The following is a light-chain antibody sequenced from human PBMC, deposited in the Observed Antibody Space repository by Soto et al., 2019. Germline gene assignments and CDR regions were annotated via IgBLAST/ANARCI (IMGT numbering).Light chain of an antibody. J-gene: IGLJ1*01. Sequence: QAALTQPPSAYGSPGQSVTISCTGTSSDVGGYYYVSWYQQHPGKAPKLMIYEVSKRPSGVPDRFSGSKSGNTASLTVSGLQAEDEADYYCSSYAGTNTPYVFGTGTKLTVL. CDR2: EVS. V-gene: IGLV2-8*01. CDR1: SSDVGGYYY. CDR3: SSYAGTNTPYV.